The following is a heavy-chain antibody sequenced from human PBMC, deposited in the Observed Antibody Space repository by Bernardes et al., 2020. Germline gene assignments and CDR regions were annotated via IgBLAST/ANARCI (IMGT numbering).Heavy chain of an antibody. Sequence: GGSLRLSCAASGFTFSSYAMSWIRQAPGKGLEWVSTISGSGDATYYADSVKGRFTISRDNSKNTLYLQMNSLRAEDTAVYYCAKGQATLTPFDYWGQGTLVTVSS. CDR1: GFTFSSYA. V-gene: IGHV3-23*01. CDR2: ISGSGDAT. CDR3: AKGQATLTPFDY. J-gene: IGHJ4*02. D-gene: IGHD2-15*01.